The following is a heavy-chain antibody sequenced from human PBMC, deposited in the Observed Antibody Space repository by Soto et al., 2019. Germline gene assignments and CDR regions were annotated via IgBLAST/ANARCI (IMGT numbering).Heavy chain of an antibody. V-gene: IGHV3-33*01. CDR2: IWYDGSNK. CDR3: ARDLICSGGSCYDDFGYYYGMDV. D-gene: IGHD2-15*01. Sequence: GGSLRLSCAASGFTFSSYGMHWVRQAPGKGLEWVAVIWYDGSNKYYADSVKGRFTISRDNSKNTLYLQMNSLRAEDTAVYYCARDLICSGGSCYDDFGYYYGMDVWGQGTTVTVSS. J-gene: IGHJ6*02. CDR1: GFTFSSYG.